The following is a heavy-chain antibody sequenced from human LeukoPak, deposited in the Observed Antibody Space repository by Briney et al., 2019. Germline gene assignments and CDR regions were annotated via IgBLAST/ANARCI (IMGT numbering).Heavy chain of an antibody. CDR3: VRGGWGVVIPHVGFDI. D-gene: IGHD3-3*01. J-gene: IGHJ3*02. CDR1: GFTFNSYS. V-gene: IGHV3-21*01. CDR2: ISATNSYI. Sequence: GGSLRLSCAASGFTFNSYSMDWVRQAPGKGLEWVATISATNSYIYYADSVKGRFTISRDNAKNSLYLQVNSLRAEDTAVYYCVRGGWGVVIPHVGFDIWGQGTMVIVSS.